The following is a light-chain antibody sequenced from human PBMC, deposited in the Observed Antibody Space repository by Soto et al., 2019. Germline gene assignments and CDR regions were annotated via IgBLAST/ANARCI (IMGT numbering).Light chain of an antibody. J-gene: IGLJ1*01. Sequence: QTVVTQPPSASGTPGQRVTISCSGSSSNIGTNAVNWCQQLPGTAPRLLIYSNDQRPPGVPDRFSGSKSGTSASLGISGLQSEDEADYYCCSLTTSHTYVFGSGTKLTVL. CDR2: SND. CDR1: SSNIGTNA. V-gene: IGLV1-44*01. CDR3: CSLTTSHTYV.